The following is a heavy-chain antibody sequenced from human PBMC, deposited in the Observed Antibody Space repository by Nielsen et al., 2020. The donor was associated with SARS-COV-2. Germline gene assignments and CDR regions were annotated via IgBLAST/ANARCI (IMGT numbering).Heavy chain of an antibody. J-gene: IGHJ6*02. CDR1: GFTFSDYY. CDR3: VKWVQLDLGYYYHGMDV. Sequence: GESLKISCAASGFTFSDYYMFWVRQAPGKGLEWVSYIRNSSIYRNYADSVRGRFTISRDNAKNSLDLQMNSLRVEDTAVYYCVKWVQLDLGYYYHGMDVWGQGTTVTVSS. D-gene: IGHD6-6*01. CDR2: IRNSSIYR. V-gene: IGHV3-11*03.